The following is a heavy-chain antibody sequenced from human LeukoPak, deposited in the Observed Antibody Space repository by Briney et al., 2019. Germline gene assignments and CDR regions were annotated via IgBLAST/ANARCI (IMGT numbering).Heavy chain of an antibody. Sequence: SETLSLTCTVSGGSISSSSYYWGWIRQPPGKGLEWIGSIYCSGSTYYNPSLKSRVTISVDTSKNQFSLKLSSVTAADTAVYYCARHSHSSGWYLYAFDIWGQGTMVTVSS. V-gene: IGHV4-39*01. CDR1: GGSISSSSYY. J-gene: IGHJ3*02. CDR2: IYCSGST. D-gene: IGHD6-19*01. CDR3: ARHSHSSGWYLYAFDI.